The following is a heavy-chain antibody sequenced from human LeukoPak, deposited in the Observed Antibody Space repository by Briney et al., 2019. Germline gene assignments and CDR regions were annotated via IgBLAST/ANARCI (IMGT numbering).Heavy chain of an antibody. CDR3: ARRKGAPSGIGWFDP. CDR1: GYSFTSYW. CDR2: IYPGDSET. J-gene: IGHJ5*02. D-gene: IGHD6-19*01. Sequence: GESLKISCKGSGYSFTSYWIGWVRQMPGKGLELMGIIYPGDSETRYSPSFQGQVTISVDTSISTAYLQWTGLKASDSAMYYCARRKGAPSGIGWFDPWGQGTLVTVSS. V-gene: IGHV5-51*01.